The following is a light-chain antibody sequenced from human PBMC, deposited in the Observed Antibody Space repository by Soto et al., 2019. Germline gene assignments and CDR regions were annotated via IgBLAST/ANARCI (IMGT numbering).Light chain of an antibody. Sequence: IVMTQSPLSLPVTPGEPASISCRSSQSLLHSNGYNYLDWYLQKPGQSPQLLIYLGSNRSSGVPDRFSGSGSGTDFTLKISRVEAEDVGVYYCMQALQTPLTFGGGTIV. J-gene: IGKJ4*01. CDR2: LGS. CDR3: MQALQTPLT. CDR1: QSLLHSNGYNY. V-gene: IGKV2-28*01.